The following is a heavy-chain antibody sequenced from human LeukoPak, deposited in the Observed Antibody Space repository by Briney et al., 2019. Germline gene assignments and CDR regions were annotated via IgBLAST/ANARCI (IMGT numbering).Heavy chain of an antibody. CDR1: GGSFSGYY. J-gene: IGHJ4*02. V-gene: IGHV4-34*01. Sequence: SETLSLTCAVYGGSFSGYYWSWIRQPPGKGLEWIGEINHRGSTNYSPSLQSRVTISVDTYKNQFSLKLSSVTAADTAVYYCARGVYCSGGNCYLPLDSWGQGTLVTVSS. CDR2: INHRGST. D-gene: IGHD2-15*01. CDR3: ARGVYCSGGNCYLPLDS.